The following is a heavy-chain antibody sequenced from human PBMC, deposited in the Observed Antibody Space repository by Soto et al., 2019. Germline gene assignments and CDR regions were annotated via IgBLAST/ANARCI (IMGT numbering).Heavy chain of an antibody. D-gene: IGHD4-17*01. V-gene: IGHV1-69*06. J-gene: IGHJ6*02. CDR2: IIPIFGTA. CDR3: AVFYGPYYYYGMDV. CDR1: GGTFSSYA. Sequence: ASVKVSCNASGGTFSSYAISWVRQAPGQGLEWMGGIIPIFGTANYAQKFQGRVTITAGKSTSTAYMELSSLRSEDTAVYYCAVFYGPYYYYGMDVWGQGTTVTVSS.